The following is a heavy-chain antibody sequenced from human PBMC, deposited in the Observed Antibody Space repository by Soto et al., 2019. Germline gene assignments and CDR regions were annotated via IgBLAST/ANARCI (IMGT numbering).Heavy chain of an antibody. CDR1: GDTFTDSS. Sequence: VASVKVSCKTSGDTFTDSSMHWVRQAPGQGLEWMGWINLNSGDTNYAEKFRGRVTMTRDTSIITAYMELTRLKSDDTAVYHCARDLGGYDLYGPDTWGQGTLVTVSS. CDR3: ARDLGGYDLYGPDT. V-gene: IGHV1-2*02. D-gene: IGHD5-12*01. J-gene: IGHJ5*02. CDR2: INLNSGDT.